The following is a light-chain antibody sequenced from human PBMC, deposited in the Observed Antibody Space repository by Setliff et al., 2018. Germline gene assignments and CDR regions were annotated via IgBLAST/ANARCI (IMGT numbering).Light chain of an antibody. CDR3: AAWDDSLSAGV. Sequence: QSVLTQPPSASGTPGQRVTISCSGSSSNIGSNYVYWYQHLPGTAPKLLIYRNSQRPSGVPDRFSGSKSGTSASLAISGLRSEDETTYYCAAWDDSLSAGVFGGGTK. CDR2: RNS. V-gene: IGLV1-47*01. CDR1: SSNIGSNY. J-gene: IGLJ2*01.